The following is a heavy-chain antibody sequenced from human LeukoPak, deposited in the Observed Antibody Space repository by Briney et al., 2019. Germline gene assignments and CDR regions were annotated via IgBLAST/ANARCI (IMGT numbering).Heavy chain of an antibody. CDR2: ISGSGGST. Sequence: GGSLRLSCAASGFTFSSYAMSWVRQAPGKGLEWVSAISGSGGSTYYADSVKGRFTISRDNSKNTLYLQINSLRAEDTAVYYCAKDSVADQDKDYWGQGTLVTVSS. J-gene: IGHJ4*02. CDR3: AKDSVADQDKDY. D-gene: IGHD6-19*01. V-gene: IGHV3-23*01. CDR1: GFTFSSYA.